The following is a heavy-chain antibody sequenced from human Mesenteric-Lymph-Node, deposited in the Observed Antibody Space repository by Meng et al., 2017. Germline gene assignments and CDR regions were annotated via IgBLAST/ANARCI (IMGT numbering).Heavy chain of an antibody. CDR3: ARDSGITMVRGVIITSIDY. V-gene: IGHV1-18*01. D-gene: IGHD3-10*01. Sequence: ASVKVSCKASGYTFTSYGISWVRQAPGQGLEWMGWISAYNGNTNYAQKLQGRVTMTTDTSTSTAYMELRSLRSDDTAVYYCARDSGITMVRGVIITSIDYWGQGTLVTVSS. J-gene: IGHJ4*02. CDR2: ISAYNGNT. CDR1: GYTFTSYG.